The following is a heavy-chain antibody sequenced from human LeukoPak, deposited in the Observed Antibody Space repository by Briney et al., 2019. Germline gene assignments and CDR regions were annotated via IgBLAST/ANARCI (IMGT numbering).Heavy chain of an antibody. V-gene: IGHV3-43*02. D-gene: IGHD1-26*01. Sequence: GGSLRLSCAAAGFTFNDYAMMWVRQAPGKGLEWVSLITGDGDSTYYADSVRGRFIISRDNSKNSLYLQMHSLRSDDTALYYCVKDIWTAKGSYRDGRDSWVQGTLVTVSS. CDR3: VKDIWTAKGSYRDGRDS. J-gene: IGHJ4*02. CDR1: GFTFNDYA. CDR2: ITGDGDST.